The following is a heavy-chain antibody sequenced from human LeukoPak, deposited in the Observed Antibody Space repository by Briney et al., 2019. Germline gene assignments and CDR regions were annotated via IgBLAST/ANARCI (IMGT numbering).Heavy chain of an antibody. J-gene: IGHJ4*02. V-gene: IGHV1-18*01. Sequence: ATVWVSCKASGYTFTNYAVSWVRQAPGQGLEWLGWFSAYNGHTSYAQNLQGRVTMTTDTSTSTAYMELRSLRSDDTAVYYCARVEGVVVITPVDYWGQGTLVTVSS. D-gene: IGHD3-22*01. CDR2: FSAYNGHT. CDR1: GYTFTNYA. CDR3: ARVEGVVVITPVDY.